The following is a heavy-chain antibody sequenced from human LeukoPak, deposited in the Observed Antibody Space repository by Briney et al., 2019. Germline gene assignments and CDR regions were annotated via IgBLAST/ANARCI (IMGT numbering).Heavy chain of an antibody. CDR1: GFTFSTYA. CDR2: ISNSASST. CDR3: AKARLSAAGYFDY. D-gene: IGHD6-13*01. V-gene: IGHV3-23*01. Sequence: PGGSLRLSCAASGFTFSTYAMSWVRQAPGKGLEWVSGISNSASSTYYADSVKGRFTISRDKSRNTLYLQMNSLRAEDTAVYYCAKARLSAAGYFDYWGQGTLVTVSS. J-gene: IGHJ4*02.